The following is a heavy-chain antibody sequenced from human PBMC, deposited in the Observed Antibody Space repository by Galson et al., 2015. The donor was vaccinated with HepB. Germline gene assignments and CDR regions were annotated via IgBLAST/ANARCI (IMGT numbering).Heavy chain of an antibody. J-gene: IGHJ6*02. D-gene: IGHD2-2*01. CDR2: IYPGDSDT. CDR3: ARPGPDCSSTSCYGSKYYYYGMDV. V-gene: IGHV5-51*03. CDR1: GYSFTSYW. Sequence: QSGAEVKKPGESLKISCKGSGYSFTSYWIGWVRQMPGKGLEWMGIIYPGDSDTRYSPSFQGQVTISADKSISTAYLQWSSLKASDTAMYYCARPGPDCSSTSCYGSKYYYYGMDVWGQGTTVTVSS.